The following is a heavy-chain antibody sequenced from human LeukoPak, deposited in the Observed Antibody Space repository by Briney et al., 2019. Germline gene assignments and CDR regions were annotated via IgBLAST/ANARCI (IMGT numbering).Heavy chain of an antibody. D-gene: IGHD6-13*01. CDR2: ISSSSSYI. J-gene: IGHJ4*02. V-gene: IGHV3-21*01. Sequence: GGSLRLSCAASGFTFSSYSMNWVRQAPGKGLEWVSSISSSSSYIYYADSVKGRFTISRDNAKNSLYLQMNSLRAEDTAVYYCARDSVRLVGLTAAAHFDYWGQGTLVTVSS. CDR1: GFTFSSYS. CDR3: ARDSVRLVGLTAAAHFDY.